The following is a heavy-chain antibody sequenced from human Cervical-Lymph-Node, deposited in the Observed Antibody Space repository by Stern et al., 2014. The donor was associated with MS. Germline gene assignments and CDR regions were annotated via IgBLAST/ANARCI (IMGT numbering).Heavy chain of an antibody. J-gene: IGHJ4*02. CDR2: INHGGNT. CDR1: GVSFSNYY. CDR3: ALPEHS. Sequence: QVQLQQWGAGLLRPSETLSLTCEVSGVSFSNYYWSWIRQPPGKRPEWIGDINHGGNTNYNPSLRGRVPLSVDASKNQFSLNLPSVTAADTAVYYCALPEHSWGQGSLVTVTS. V-gene: IGHV4-34*01.